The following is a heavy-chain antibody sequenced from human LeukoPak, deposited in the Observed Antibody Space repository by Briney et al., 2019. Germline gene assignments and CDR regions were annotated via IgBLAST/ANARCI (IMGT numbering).Heavy chain of an antibody. D-gene: IGHD3-22*01. CDR1: GYRFTSYW. CDR2: IYPGDSDT. CDR3: ARLYDRKTIDY. J-gene: IGHJ4*02. Sequence: GESLTISCKGSGYRFTSYWIGWVRPMPGKGLEWMGIIYPGDSDTRYSPSFQGQVTISADKSISTAYLQWSSLKASDTAMYYCARLYDRKTIDYWGQGTLVTVSS. V-gene: IGHV5-51*01.